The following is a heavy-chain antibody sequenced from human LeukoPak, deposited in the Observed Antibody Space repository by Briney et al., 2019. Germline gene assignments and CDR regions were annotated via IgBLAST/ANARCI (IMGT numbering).Heavy chain of an antibody. CDR2: ISAYNGNT. Sequence: EASVKVSCKAPGYTFTSYGISWVRQAPGQGLEWMGWISAYNGNTNYAQKLQGRVTMTTDTSTSTAYMELRSLRSDDTAVYYCARDILPSGSRAFDIWGQGTMVTVSS. CDR3: ARDILPSGSRAFDI. V-gene: IGHV1-18*01. CDR1: GYTFTSYG. D-gene: IGHD3-10*01. J-gene: IGHJ3*02.